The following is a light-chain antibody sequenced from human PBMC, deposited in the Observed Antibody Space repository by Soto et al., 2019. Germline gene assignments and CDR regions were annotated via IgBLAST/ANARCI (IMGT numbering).Light chain of an antibody. CDR3: QQRSNWPKIT. Sequence: EIVWTQSPGTLSLSPGEGATLSCRARQSITSYLAWYQQKPGQAPRLLIYDVSNRATGIPARFSGSGSGTDFTLTISSLEPEDLAVYYGQQRSNWPKITFGQGTRLEIK. V-gene: IGKV3-11*01. CDR1: QSITSY. CDR2: DVS. J-gene: IGKJ5*01.